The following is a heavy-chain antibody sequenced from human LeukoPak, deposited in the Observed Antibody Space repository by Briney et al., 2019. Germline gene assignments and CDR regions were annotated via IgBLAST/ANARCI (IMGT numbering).Heavy chain of an antibody. CDR1: GGSISSYY. J-gene: IGHJ6*02. D-gene: IGHD4-17*01. Sequence: SETLSLTCTVSGGSISSYYWSWIRQPPGKGLEWIGYIYYSGRTNYNPSLKSRVTISVDTSKNQFSLKLSSVTAADTAVYYCARSYGDPNYYGMDVWGQGTTVTVSS. CDR3: ARSYGDPNYYGMDV. CDR2: IYYSGRT. V-gene: IGHV4-59*01.